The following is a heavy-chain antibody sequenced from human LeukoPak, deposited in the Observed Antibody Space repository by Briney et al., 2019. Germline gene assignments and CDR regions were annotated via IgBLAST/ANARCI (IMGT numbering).Heavy chain of an antibody. J-gene: IGHJ6*03. CDR1: GGTFSSYA. CDR3: ATVPCSGGSCYSGGLYYYYYMDV. D-gene: IGHD2-15*01. Sequence: ASVKVSCKASGGTFSSYAISWVRQAPGQGLEWMGGIIPIFGTANYAQKFQGGVTITADKSTSTAYMELSSLRSEDTAVYYCATVPCSGGSCYSGGLYYYYYMDVWGKGTTVTVSS. CDR2: IIPIFGTA. V-gene: IGHV1-69*06.